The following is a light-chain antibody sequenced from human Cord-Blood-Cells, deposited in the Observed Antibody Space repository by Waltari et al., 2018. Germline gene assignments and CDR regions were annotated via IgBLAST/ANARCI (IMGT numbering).Light chain of an antibody. CDR3: CSYAGSSTV. V-gene: IGLV2-23*03. CDR1: SSDVGSSYL. Sequence: QSALTQPASVSGSPGPSITISCTGTSSDVGSSYLFSWYQQHPGKAPKLMIYEGSKRPSGVSNRFSGSKSGNTASLTISGLQAEDEADYYCCSYAGSSTVFGTGTKVTVL. J-gene: IGLJ1*01. CDR2: EGS.